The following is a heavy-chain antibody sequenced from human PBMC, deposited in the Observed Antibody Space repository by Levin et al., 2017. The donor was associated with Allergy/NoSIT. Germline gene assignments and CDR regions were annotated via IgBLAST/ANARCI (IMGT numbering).Heavy chain of an antibody. CDR1: GFTLSSYS. J-gene: IGHJ4*02. V-gene: IGHV3-48*02. CDR3: ARDKSSGSHHPFDY. D-gene: IGHD3-22*01. CDR2: ISSSSSTI. Sequence: GGSLRLSCAASGFTLSSYSMNWVRQAPGKGLEWVSYISSSSSTIYYADSVKGRFTISRDNAKNSLYLQMNSLRDEDTAVYYCARDKSSGSHHPFDYWGQGTLVTVSS.